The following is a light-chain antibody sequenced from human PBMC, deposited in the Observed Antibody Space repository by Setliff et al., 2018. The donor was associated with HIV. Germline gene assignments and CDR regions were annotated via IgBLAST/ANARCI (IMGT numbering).Light chain of an antibody. CDR2: DVS. J-gene: IGLJ1*01. Sequence: QSALTQPASVSGSPGQSITISCTGTSSDIGRYNYVSWYQQLPGEAPKFIIYDVSNRPSGVSIRFSGSKSGNTASLTISGLQTEDEADYYCSSYTPTSLWVFGTGTKVTVL. CDR3: SSYTPTSLWV. CDR1: SSDIGRYNY. V-gene: IGLV2-14*03.